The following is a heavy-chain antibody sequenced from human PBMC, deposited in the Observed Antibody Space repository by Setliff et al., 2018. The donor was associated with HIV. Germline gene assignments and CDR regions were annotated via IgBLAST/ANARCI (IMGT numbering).Heavy chain of an antibody. D-gene: IGHD3-10*02. V-gene: IGHV3-74*01. CDR1: GFPFSRDW. CDR3: VRDEGTDYFVF. J-gene: IGHJ6*04. CDR2: INYDGTGT. Sequence: HPGGSLRLSCTTSGFPFSRDWIHWVRQAPGKGLVWVSRINYDGTGTTYADSVKGRFTISRDDARNTLYLQMNSLRVDDTAVYYCVRDEGTDYFVFWGKGTTVTVSS.